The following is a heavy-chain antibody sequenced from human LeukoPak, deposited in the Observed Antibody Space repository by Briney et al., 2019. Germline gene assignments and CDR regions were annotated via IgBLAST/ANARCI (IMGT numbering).Heavy chain of an antibody. CDR3: ARHDRGGTYPLGS. D-gene: IGHD1-26*01. CDR1: GGSISSSSYY. J-gene: IGHJ4*02. Sequence: SETLSLTCTVSGGSISSSSYYWGWIRQPPGKGLEWIGYIYYSGSTNYNPSLNSRLTISLDMSKNQFSLKLTSVTAADTAVYYCARHDRGGTYPLGSWGQGTLVTVSS. V-gene: IGHV4-61*05. CDR2: IYYSGST.